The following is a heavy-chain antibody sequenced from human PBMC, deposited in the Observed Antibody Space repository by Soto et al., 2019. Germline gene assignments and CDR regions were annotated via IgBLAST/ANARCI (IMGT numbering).Heavy chain of an antibody. J-gene: IGHJ5*02. Sequence: TLSLTCSVSGDYIHVGGYYWTWIRQRPGKGLEWMGYIYYTGKTYYNPSLESRLTMSVDRSKNHFSLRLTSVTAADTAVYFCGRDLTSNANCIDPWGQGTLVTVAS. CDR3: GRDLTSNANCIDP. CDR1: GDYIHVGGYY. CDR2: IYYTGKT. D-gene: IGHD2-2*01. V-gene: IGHV4-30-4*01.